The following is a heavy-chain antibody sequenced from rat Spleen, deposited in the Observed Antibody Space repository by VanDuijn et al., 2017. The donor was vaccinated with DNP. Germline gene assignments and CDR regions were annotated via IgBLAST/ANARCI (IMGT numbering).Heavy chain of an antibody. Sequence: QVQLQQSGAELAKPGSSVMISCRASGYTFTTYYISRIKQTTGQGLEYIGYINTGSGGTNYNEKFKGKATLTVDKSSSTAFMQLSSLTPDDSAVYYCARRRLPYWYFDFWGPGTMVTVSS. V-gene: IGHV1-43*01. D-gene: IGHD1-4*01. CDR1: GYTFTTYY. CDR3: ARRRLPYWYFDF. CDR2: INTGSGGT. J-gene: IGHJ1*01.